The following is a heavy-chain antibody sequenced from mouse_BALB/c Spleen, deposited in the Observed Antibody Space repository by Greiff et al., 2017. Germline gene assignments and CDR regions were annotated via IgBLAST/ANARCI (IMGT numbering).Heavy chain of an antibody. J-gene: IGHJ1*01. CDR1: GFTFSSYA. V-gene: IGHV5-6-5*01. CDR2: ISSGGST. CDR3: ARGLGGNYWYFDV. D-gene: IGHD1-1*02. Sequence: EVKLVESGGGLVKPGGSLKLSCAASGFTFSSYAMSWVRQTPEKRLEWVASISSGGSTYYPDSVKGRFTISRDNARNILYLQMSSLRSEDTAMYYCARGLGGNYWYFDVWGAGTTVTVSS.